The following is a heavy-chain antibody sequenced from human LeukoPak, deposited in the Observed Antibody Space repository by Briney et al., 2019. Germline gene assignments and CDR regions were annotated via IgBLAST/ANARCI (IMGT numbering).Heavy chain of an antibody. Sequence: GGSLKLSCAASGFTFSGSAMHWVRQASGKGLEWFGRIRSKANSYATAYAASVKGRFTISRDDSKNTAYLQTNSLKTEDTAVYYCTAARPDYYYYGMDVWGQGTTVTVSS. J-gene: IGHJ6*02. CDR2: IRSKANSYAT. V-gene: IGHV3-73*01. CDR3: TAARPDYYYYGMDV. D-gene: IGHD6-6*01. CDR1: GFTFSGSA.